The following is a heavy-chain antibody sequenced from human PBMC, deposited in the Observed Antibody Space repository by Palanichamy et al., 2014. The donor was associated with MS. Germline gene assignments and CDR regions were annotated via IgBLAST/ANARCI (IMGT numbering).Heavy chain of an antibody. D-gene: IGHD3-10*01. V-gene: IGHV1-46*03. CDR2: INPSGGST. Sequence: QVQLVQSGAEVKKPGASVKVSCKASGYTFTSYYMHWVRRAPGQGLEWMGIINPSGGSTSYAQKFQGRVTMTRDTSTSTVYMELSSLRSEDTAVYYCARGTTMVRGVINKRSGWIDPWGQGTLVTVSS. J-gene: IGHJ5*02. CDR3: ARGTTMVRGVINKRSGWIDP. CDR1: GYTFTSYY.